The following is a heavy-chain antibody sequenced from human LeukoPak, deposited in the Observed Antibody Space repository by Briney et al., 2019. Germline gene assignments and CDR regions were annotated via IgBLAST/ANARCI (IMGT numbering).Heavy chain of an antibody. CDR1: GFTFDDYG. Sequence: GGSLRLSCAASGFTFDDYGLSWVRQVPGKGLEWVSGLNWNGASTGYADSVKGRFTISRDNAKNTLYLQMNSLRAEDTAVYYCARGKSGSPFDYWGQGTLVTVSS. D-gene: IGHD1-26*01. J-gene: IGHJ4*02. V-gene: IGHV3-20*04. CDR2: LNWNGAST. CDR3: ARGKSGSPFDY.